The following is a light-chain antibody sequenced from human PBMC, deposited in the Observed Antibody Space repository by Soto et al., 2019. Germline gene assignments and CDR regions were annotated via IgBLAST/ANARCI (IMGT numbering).Light chain of an antibody. CDR2: KAS. Sequence: DIQMTQSPSTLSASVGDRVTITCRASQSISSWLAWYQQKPGKAPKLLIYKASSLESGVPSRFSGSGSGTEFTLTIRSLQPDDFATYCCQQYNIYWTFGQGTKVEIK. V-gene: IGKV1-5*03. CDR1: QSISSW. J-gene: IGKJ1*01. CDR3: QQYNIYWT.